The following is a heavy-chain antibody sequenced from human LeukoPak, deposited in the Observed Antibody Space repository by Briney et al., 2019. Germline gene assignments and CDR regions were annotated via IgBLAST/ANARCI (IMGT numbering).Heavy chain of an antibody. V-gene: IGHV3-23*01. Sequence: GGSLRLSCTASGFTFSSYAMSWVRQAPGKGLEWVSAISASGGSTYYADSVKGRFTISRDNSKNTLYLQMNSLRADDTAVYYCAKARPLDIVVVVTAYDSWGQGTLVTVSS. CDR1: GFTFSSYA. CDR2: ISASGGST. D-gene: IGHD2-15*01. J-gene: IGHJ5*01. CDR3: AKARPLDIVVVVTAYDS.